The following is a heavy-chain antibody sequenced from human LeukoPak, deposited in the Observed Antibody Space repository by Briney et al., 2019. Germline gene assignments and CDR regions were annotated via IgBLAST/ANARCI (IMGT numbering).Heavy chain of an antibody. D-gene: IGHD4-23*01. J-gene: IGHJ4*02. CDR2: ISHDGSHK. CDR1: GFTFSSFS. Sequence: GGSLRLSCLPSGFTFSSFSMHGVRQAPGNGLEWVAVISHDGSHKYYADSVRGRFTISRDDAKNTLSLQMNTLRPEDTALFYCARDPNRLADYGGDYFDHWGQGTLVTVSS. CDR3: ARDPNRLADYGGDYFDH. V-gene: IGHV3-30*04.